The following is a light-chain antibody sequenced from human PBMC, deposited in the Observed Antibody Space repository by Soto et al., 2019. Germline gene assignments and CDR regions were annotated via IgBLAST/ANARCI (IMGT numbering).Light chain of an antibody. CDR3: ATWDDSLNGWV. V-gene: IGLV1-44*01. Sequence: QSVLTQPPSASGTPGQTVAISCSGSSSNIGSNTVNWYQQFPGTAPKLLIYGNNQRPSGVPDRLSGSKSDTSASLAISGLLSEDGSDYYCATWDDSLNGWVFGGGTKVTVL. J-gene: IGLJ3*02. CDR1: SSNIGSNT. CDR2: GNN.